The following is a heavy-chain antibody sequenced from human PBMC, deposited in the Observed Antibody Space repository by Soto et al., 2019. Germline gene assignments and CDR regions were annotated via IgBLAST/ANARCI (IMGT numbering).Heavy chain of an antibody. CDR3: ARDLKYYYDSSGYSLDAFDI. CDR2: TYYRSKWYN. J-gene: IGHJ3*02. D-gene: IGHD3-22*01. CDR1: GDSASSNSSA. V-gene: IGHV6-1*01. Sequence: PYQTLALSCAIYGDSASSNSSAWNCIRQSKSRALEWLGRTYYRSKWYNDYAVSVKSRININPDTSKNQFSLKMNSLTTEDTAVYYCARDLKYYYDSSGYSLDAFDIWGQGTMV.